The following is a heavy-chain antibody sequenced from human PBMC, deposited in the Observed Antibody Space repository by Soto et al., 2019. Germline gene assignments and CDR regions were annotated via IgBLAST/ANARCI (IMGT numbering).Heavy chain of an antibody. CDR1: GFTFSSYW. V-gene: IGHV3-74*01. J-gene: IGHJ4*02. D-gene: IGHD3-22*01. CDR3: AKRTYDNSGYHDY. CDR2: INSDGSST. Sequence: PGGSLRLSCAASGFTFSSYWMHWVRQAPGKGLVWVSRINSDGSSTSYADSVKGRFTISRDNSKNTLYLQMNSLRAEDTAVYYCAKRTYDNSGYHDYWGQGTLVTVSS.